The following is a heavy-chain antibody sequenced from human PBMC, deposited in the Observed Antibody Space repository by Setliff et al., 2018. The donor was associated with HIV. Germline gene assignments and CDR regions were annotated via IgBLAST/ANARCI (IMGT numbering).Heavy chain of an antibody. CDR1: GFTFSSYA. D-gene: IGHD5-18*01. CDR2: ISGSGGST. Sequence: GGSLRLSCATSGFTFSSYAMSWVRQAPGKGLEWVSAISGSGGSTYYADSVKGRFTISRDNSKNALYLQMNSLRAEDTAVYYCAKDRRLPISLGLFDYWGQGTLVTVSS. CDR3: AKDRRLPISLGLFDY. J-gene: IGHJ4*02. V-gene: IGHV3-23*01.